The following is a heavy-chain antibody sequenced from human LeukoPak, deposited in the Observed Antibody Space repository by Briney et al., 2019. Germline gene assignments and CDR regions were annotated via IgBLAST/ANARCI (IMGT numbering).Heavy chain of an antibody. Sequence: GGSLTLSCAASTFTFSHYGMHWVRQAPGKGLQWVAVIWSDGSNQYYADSVKGRFTISRDNSNNMVYLQMNSLRVDDTGVYYCAKDAQRGFDYSNSLEYWGQGALVTVSS. D-gene: IGHD4-11*01. CDR3: AKDAQRGFDYSNSLEY. J-gene: IGHJ4*02. V-gene: IGHV3-33*06. CDR2: IWSDGSNQ. CDR1: TFTFSHYG.